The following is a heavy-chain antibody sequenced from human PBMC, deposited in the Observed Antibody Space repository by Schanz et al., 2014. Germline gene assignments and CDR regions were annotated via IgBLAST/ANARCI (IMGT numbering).Heavy chain of an antibody. CDR2: ISTFRNEDT. J-gene: IGHJ4*02. Sequence: QVQLVQSGAEVKKPGASVRVSCKVSGYAFTTYGISWVRQAPGQGPDFMGWISTFRNEDTNSAQRFQGRLTMTTDTSTSTAYMELRSLRSDDTAVYYCARGFDFWDRWGQGTLVIVSS. CDR1: GYAFTTYG. D-gene: IGHD3-3*01. CDR3: ARGFDFWDR. V-gene: IGHV1-18*01.